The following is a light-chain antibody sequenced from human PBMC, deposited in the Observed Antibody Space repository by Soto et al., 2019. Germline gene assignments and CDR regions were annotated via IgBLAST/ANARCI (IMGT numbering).Light chain of an antibody. V-gene: IGLV2-14*01. Sequence: QSALTQPASVSGSPGQSITISCTGSGSDIGAYNYVSWYQQHPGKAPKLLIHGVTRRPSGVSSRFSASKSAYTASLTISGLQAEDDANYYCSSFTTSYFYVFGPGTKLTVL. CDR1: GSDIGAYNY. J-gene: IGLJ1*01. CDR2: GVT. CDR3: SSFTTSYFYV.